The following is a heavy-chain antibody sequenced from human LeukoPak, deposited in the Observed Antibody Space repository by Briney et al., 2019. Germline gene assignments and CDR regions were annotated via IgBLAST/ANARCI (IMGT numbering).Heavy chain of an antibody. D-gene: IGHD2-15*01. V-gene: IGHV1-2*02. CDR3: ARASYDDIDSDYFQH. J-gene: IGHJ1*01. CDR2: INPNSGGT. CDR1: GYTFTGYY. Sequence: ASVKVSCKASGYTFTGYYMHWVGQAAGQGREWMGWINPNSGGTNYAQKFKGRVTMTRDTSNSTAYMELSRLRADDTAVYYCARASYDDIDSDYFQHWGQGTLLSVSS.